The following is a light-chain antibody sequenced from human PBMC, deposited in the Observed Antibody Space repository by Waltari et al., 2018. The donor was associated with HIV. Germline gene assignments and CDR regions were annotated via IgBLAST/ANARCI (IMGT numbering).Light chain of an antibody. CDR1: GRSDYEY. J-gene: IGLJ2*01. Sequence: LTQPAYAFGPTGTATASSFGRSDYEYVSWYQRHPSKAPKVIIYEITSRPSGLSNRFSGSKSGNTATLTISGLQPEDEADYFCTSYISSSTPVFGRGTKVTVL. V-gene: IGLV2-14*01. CDR2: EIT. CDR3: TSYISSSTPV.